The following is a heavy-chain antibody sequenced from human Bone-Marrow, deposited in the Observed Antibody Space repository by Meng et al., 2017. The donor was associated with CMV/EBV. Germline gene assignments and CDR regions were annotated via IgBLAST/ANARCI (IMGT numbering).Heavy chain of an antibody. CDR2: IYYSGST. CDR1: GGSISSSSYY. D-gene: IGHD1-26*01. Sequence: SETLSLTCTVSGGSISSSSYYWGWIRQPPGKGLEWIGSIYYSGSTYYNPSLKSRVTISVDTSKNQFSLKLSSVTAADTAVYYCARASGWELLTPFDYWDQGTLVTVSS. J-gene: IGHJ4*02. V-gene: IGHV4-39*07. CDR3: ARASGWELLTPFDY.